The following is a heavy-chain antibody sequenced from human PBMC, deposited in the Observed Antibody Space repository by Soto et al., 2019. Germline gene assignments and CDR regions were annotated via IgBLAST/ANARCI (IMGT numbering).Heavy chain of an antibody. V-gene: IGHV1-69*01. CDR2: IIPIFGTA. CDR3: GRDSEGVEPPYCSSTSCYNGYYYYGMDV. CDR1: GGTFSSYA. Sequence: QVQLVQSGAEVKKPGSSVKVSCKASGGTFSSYAISWVRQAPGQGLEWMGGIIPIFGTANYAQKFQGRVTITADESTRTAYMEVSSLRSEDMSVYYCGRDSEGVEPPYCSSTSCYNGYYYYGMDVWGHGTTVTVSS. D-gene: IGHD2-2*02. J-gene: IGHJ6*02.